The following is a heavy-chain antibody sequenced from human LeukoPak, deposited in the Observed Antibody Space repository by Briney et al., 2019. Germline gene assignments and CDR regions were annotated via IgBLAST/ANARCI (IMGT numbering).Heavy chain of an antibody. Sequence: AGSLRLSCAASGFTFSSNGMHWVRQAQGQGLEWVAFIRYDGSNKYYADSVKSPFTISRDNSKNTLYLQMNSLRAEDTAVYYCAKGVKVPLLRYFSYSMDVWGKGTTVTISS. V-gene: IGHV3-30*02. CDR2: IRYDGSNK. CDR1: GFTFSSNG. CDR3: AKGVKVPLLRYFSYSMDV. D-gene: IGHD3-9*01. J-gene: IGHJ6*03.